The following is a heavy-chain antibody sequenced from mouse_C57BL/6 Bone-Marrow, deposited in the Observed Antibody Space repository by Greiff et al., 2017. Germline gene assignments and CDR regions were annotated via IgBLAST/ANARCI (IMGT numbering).Heavy chain of an antibody. J-gene: IGHJ2*01. D-gene: IGHD1-1*01. CDR2: IDPSDSYT. CDR1: GYTFTSYW. V-gene: IGHV1-69*01. Sequence: VQLQQPGAELVMPGASVKLSCKASGYTFTSYWMHWVKQRPGQGLEWIGEIDPSDSYTNYNQKFKGKSTLTVDKSSSTAYMQLSSLTSEDSAVYYCARRAGINYFDDWGQGTTLTVSS. CDR3: ARRAGINYFDD.